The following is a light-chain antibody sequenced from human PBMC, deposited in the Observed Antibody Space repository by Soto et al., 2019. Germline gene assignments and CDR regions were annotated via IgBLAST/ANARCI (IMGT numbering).Light chain of an antibody. V-gene: IGKV1-39*01. CDR3: QQSYSTGT. CDR2: AAS. J-gene: IGKJ1*01. Sequence: FQWTRSQPPRPPSLENKFTFTSGASQSISSYLNWYQQKPGKAPKLLIYAASSLQSGVPSRFSGSGSGTDFTLTISSLQPEDFATYYCQQSYSTGTFGQGTKVDIK. CDR1: QSISSY.